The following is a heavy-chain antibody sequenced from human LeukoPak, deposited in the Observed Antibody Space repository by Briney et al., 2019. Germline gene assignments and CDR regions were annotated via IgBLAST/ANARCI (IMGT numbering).Heavy chain of an antibody. D-gene: IGHD5-12*01. Sequence: GRSLRLSCAASGFTFSSYGMHWVRQAPGKGLEWVAVIWYDGSNKYYADSVKGRFTISRDNSKNTLYLQMNSLRAEDTAVYYCARLLRGYSGYDPFDYWGQGTLVTVSS. CDR2: IWYDGSNK. J-gene: IGHJ4*02. CDR1: GFTFSSYG. V-gene: IGHV3-33*01. CDR3: ARLLRGYSGYDPFDY.